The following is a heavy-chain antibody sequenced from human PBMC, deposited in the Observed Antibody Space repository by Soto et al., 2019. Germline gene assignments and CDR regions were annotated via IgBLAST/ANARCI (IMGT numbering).Heavy chain of an antibody. V-gene: IGHV1-3*01. Sequence: ASVKVSCKASGYTFTSYAMHCVRQAPGQRLEWMGWINAGNGNTKYSQKFQGRVTITRDTSASTAYMEVSSLRSEDTAVYYCARAAYYYESSGYYPGDYWGQGTLVTVSS. D-gene: IGHD3-22*01. CDR3: ARAAYYYESSGYYPGDY. CDR1: GYTFTSYA. CDR2: INAGNGNT. J-gene: IGHJ4*02.